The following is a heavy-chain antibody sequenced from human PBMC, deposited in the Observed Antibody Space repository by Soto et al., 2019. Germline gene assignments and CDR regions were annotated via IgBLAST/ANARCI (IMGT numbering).Heavy chain of an antibody. J-gene: IGHJ5*02. CDR2: IYYSGST. V-gene: IGHV4-39*01. Sequence: PSETLSLTCTVSGGSIISSSYYWGWIRQPPGKGLEWIGSIYYSGSTYYNPSLKSRVTISVDTYKNQFSLKLSSVTAADTSVYYCARHYSDFWSGYLRWFDPWGQGNLLSVSS. CDR3: ARHYSDFWSGYLRWFDP. CDR1: GGSIISSSYY. D-gene: IGHD3-3*01.